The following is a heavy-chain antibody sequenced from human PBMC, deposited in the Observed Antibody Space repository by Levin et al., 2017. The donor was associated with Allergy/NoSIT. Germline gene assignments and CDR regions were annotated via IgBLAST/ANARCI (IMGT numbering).Heavy chain of an antibody. V-gene: IGHV3-49*03. Sequence: GGSLRLSCTASGFAFGDYAMTWFRQAPGKGLEWVRFIRSKAYGETTEYAASVPGRFAISRDDSKAIAYLQMNNLKAEDTAVYYCTRSYCSSTICYVGGFDFWGQGTLVTVSS. CDR1: GFAFGDYA. CDR3: TRSYCSSTICYVGGFDF. CDR2: IRSKAYGETT. J-gene: IGHJ4*02. D-gene: IGHD2-2*01.